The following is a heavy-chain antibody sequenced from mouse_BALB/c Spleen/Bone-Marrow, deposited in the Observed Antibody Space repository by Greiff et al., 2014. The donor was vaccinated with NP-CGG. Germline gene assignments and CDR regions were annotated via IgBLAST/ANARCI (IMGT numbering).Heavy chain of an antibody. Sequence: QVQLKEPGAELVRPGTSVKVSCKASGYAFTNYLIEWVKQRPGQGLEWIGVINPGSGGTNYNEKFKGKATLTADKSSSTAYMQLSSLTSDVSAVYFGARGAYYGNYFDYWGQGTTLTVSS. CDR2: INPGSGGT. J-gene: IGHJ2*01. V-gene: IGHV1-54*01. CDR3: ARGAYYGNYFDY. CDR1: GYAFTNYL. D-gene: IGHD2-10*01.